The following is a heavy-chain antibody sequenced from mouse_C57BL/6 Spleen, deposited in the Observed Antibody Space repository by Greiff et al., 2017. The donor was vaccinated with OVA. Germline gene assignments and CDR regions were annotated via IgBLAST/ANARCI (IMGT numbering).Heavy chain of an antibody. Sequence: VHLVESGPELVKPGASVKISCKASGYAFSSSWMNWVKQRPGKGLEWIGRIYPGDGDTNYNGKFKGKATLTADKSSSTAYMQLSSLTSEDSAVYFCARSDSNPEAYWGQGTLVTVSA. D-gene: IGHD2-5*01. CDR2: IYPGDGDT. CDR1: GYAFSSSW. J-gene: IGHJ3*01. V-gene: IGHV1-82*01. CDR3: ARSDSNPEAY.